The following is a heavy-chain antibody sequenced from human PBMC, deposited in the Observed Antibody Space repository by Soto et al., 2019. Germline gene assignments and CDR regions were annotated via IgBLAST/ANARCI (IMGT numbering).Heavy chain of an antibody. Sequence: QVQLVESGGGVVQPGRSLRLSCAASGFTFSSYGMHWVRQAPGKGLAWVAVIWYDGSNKYYADSVKGRFTISRDNSKNTLYLQMNSLRAEDTAVYYCARERGGFTNWYFDLWGRGTLVTVSS. CDR1: GFTFSSYG. V-gene: IGHV3-33*01. CDR2: IWYDGSNK. CDR3: ARERGGFTNWYFDL. J-gene: IGHJ2*01. D-gene: IGHD1-1*01.